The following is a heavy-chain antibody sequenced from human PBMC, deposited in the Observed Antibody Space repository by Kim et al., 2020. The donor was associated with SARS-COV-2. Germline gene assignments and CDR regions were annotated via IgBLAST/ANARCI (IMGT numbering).Heavy chain of an antibody. Sequence: SETLSLTCTVSGGSISSYYWSWIRQPPGKGLEWIGYIYYSGSTNYNPSLKSRVTISVDTSKNQFSLKLSSVTAADTAVYYCARIEGRARGYYYYGMDVWG. CDR2: IYYSGST. J-gene: IGHJ6*01. CDR1: GGSISSYY. CDR3: ARIEGRARGYYYYGMDV. D-gene: IGHD3-10*01. V-gene: IGHV4-59*08.